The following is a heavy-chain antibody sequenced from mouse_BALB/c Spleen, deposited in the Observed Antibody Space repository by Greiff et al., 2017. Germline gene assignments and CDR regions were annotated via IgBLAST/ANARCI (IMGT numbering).Heavy chain of an antibody. CDR2: IWAGGST. D-gene: IGHD4-1*01. J-gene: IGHJ2*01. V-gene: IGHV2-9*02. Sequence: QVQLKESGPGLVAPSQSLSITCTVSGFSLTSYGVHWVRQPPGKGLEWLGVIWAGGSTNYNSALMSRLSISKDNSKSQVFLKMNSLQTDDTARYYCARDKTGTNYFDYWGQGTTLTVSS. CDR1: GFSLTSYG. CDR3: ARDKTGTNYFDY.